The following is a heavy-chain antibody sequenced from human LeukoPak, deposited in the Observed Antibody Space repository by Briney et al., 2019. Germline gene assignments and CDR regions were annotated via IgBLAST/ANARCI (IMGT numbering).Heavy chain of an antibody. D-gene: IGHD5-12*01. CDR2: FDPEDGET. J-gene: IGHJ6*02. CDR1: GYTLTELS. CDR3: ATDSSRGGYDPYYYYYGMDV. Sequence: ASVKVSCKVSGYTLTELSMHWVRQAPGKGLEWMGGFDPEDGETIYAQKFQGRVTMTEDTSTDTAYMELSSLRSEDTAVYYCATDSSRGGYDPYYYYYGMDVWGQGTTVTVSS. V-gene: IGHV1-24*01.